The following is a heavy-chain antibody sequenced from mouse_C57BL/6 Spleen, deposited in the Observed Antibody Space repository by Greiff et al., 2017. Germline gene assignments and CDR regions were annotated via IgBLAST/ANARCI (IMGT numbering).Heavy chain of an antibody. D-gene: IGHD2-4*01. Sequence: QVQLKESGPGLVQPSQSLSITCTVSGFSLTSYGVHWVRQSPGKGLEWLGVIWSGGSTDYNAAFISRLSISKDNSKSQVFFKMNSLQADDTAIYYCARNFWGDYHWYFDVWGTGTTVTVSS. CDR1: GFSLTSYG. CDR2: IWSGGST. CDR3: ARNFWGDYHWYFDV. J-gene: IGHJ1*03. V-gene: IGHV2-2*01.